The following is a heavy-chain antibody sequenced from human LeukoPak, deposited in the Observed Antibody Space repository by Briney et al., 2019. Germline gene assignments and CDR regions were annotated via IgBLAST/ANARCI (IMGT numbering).Heavy chain of an antibody. CDR2: VSAYNGNT. D-gene: IGHD2-2*01. Sequence: ASVKVSCKASGYTFTSYGISWVRQAPGQGLEWMGWVSAYNGNTNYAQKLQGRVTMTTDTSTSTAYTELRSLRSDDTAVYYCARERGAGYCSSTSCYELDYWGQGTLVTVSS. J-gene: IGHJ4*02. CDR3: ARERGAGYCSSTSCYELDY. CDR1: GYTFTSYG. V-gene: IGHV1-18*01.